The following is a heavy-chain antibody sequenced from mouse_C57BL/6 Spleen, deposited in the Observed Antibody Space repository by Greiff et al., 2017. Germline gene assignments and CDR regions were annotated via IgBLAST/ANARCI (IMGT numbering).Heavy chain of an antibody. CDR2: IYPRSGNT. V-gene: IGHV1-81*01. Sequence: VQVVESGAELARPGASVKLSCKASGYTFTSYGISWVKQRTGQGLEWIGEIYPRSGNTYYNEKFKGKATLTADKSSSTAYMELRSLTSEDSAVYFCARGDYYGSSYPYYFDYWGQGTTLTVSS. D-gene: IGHD1-1*01. J-gene: IGHJ2*01. CDR3: ARGDYYGSSYPYYFDY. CDR1: GYTFTSYG.